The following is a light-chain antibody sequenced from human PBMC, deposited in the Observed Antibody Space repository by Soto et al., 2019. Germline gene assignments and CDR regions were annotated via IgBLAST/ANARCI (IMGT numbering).Light chain of an antibody. J-gene: IGLJ2*01. CDR1: SSDVGGYNY. CDR2: DVS. Sequence: QSALTQPRSVSGSPGQSVTISCTGTSSDVGGYNYVSWYQQHPGKAPKLMIYDVSKRPSGVPDRFSGSKSGNTASLTISGLQTEDEADYYCCSYAGSYNVVFGGGTPLTVL. V-gene: IGLV2-11*01. CDR3: CSYAGSYNVV.